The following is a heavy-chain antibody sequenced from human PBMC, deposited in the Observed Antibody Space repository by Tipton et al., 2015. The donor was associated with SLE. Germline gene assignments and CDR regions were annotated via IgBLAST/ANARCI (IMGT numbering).Heavy chain of an antibody. V-gene: IGHV4-59*11. D-gene: IGHD6-6*01. CDR1: DASISGHY. Sequence: TLSLTCTVSDASISGHYWSWIRQPPRKGLEWIGYIHYTWSTFYNPSLKSRVTMSVDTSKNQFSLRLTSVTAADTAIYYCSRGGASSKWLDPWGQGTLVTVSS. CDR3: SRGGASSKWLDP. J-gene: IGHJ5*02. CDR2: IHYTWST.